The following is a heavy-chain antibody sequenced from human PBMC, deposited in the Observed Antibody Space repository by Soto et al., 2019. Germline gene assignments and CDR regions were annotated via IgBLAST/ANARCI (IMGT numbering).Heavy chain of an antibody. CDR1: GGSITSRNYY. CDR3: ARKNPLSGYRYGLGGYYFDS. CDR2: IYYSGST. Sequence: SETLSLTCTVSGGSITSRNYYWGWIRQPPGEGLEWIGNIYYSGSTSYNPSLKSRVTISVDTSKNQLSLRLGSVTEADTAVYYCARKNPLSGYRYGLGGYYFDSWGQGTLVTVSS. V-gene: IGHV4-39*01. D-gene: IGHD3-22*01. J-gene: IGHJ4*02.